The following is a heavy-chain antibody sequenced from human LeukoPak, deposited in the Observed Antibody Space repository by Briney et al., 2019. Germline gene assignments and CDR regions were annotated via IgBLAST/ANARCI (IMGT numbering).Heavy chain of an antibody. D-gene: IGHD3-22*01. CDR3: ARVSTYYYDSSGYGLWYFDY. CDR1: GYTFTGYY. Sequence: ASVKVSCKASGYTFTGYYMHWVRQAPGQGLEWMGWINPNSGGTNYAQKFQGRVTMTRDTSISTAYMELSRLRSDDTAVYYCARVSTYYYDSSGYGLWYFDYWGQGTLVTVSS. CDR2: INPNSGGT. V-gene: IGHV1-2*02. J-gene: IGHJ4*02.